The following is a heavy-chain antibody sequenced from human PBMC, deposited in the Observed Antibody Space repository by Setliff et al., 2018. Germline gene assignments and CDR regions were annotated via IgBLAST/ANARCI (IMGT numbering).Heavy chain of an antibody. CDR1: GFSFSGSA. CDR2: IRGRTGNYAT. Sequence: LRLSCAASGFSFSGSAVYWVRQASVKGLEWIGRIRGRTGNYATAYAASVRGRFTISRDDSKNTAYLQMNSLKTEDTAVYYCTFARDGYDVFDIWGQGTMVTVSS. D-gene: IGHD5-18*01. J-gene: IGHJ3*02. CDR3: TFARDGYDVFDI. V-gene: IGHV3-73*01.